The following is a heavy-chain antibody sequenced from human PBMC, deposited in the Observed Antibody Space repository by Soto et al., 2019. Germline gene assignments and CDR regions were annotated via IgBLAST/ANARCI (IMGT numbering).Heavy chain of an antibody. D-gene: IGHD2-21*01. Sequence: SSETLSLTCVVSGASISTSYWSWVRQPAGKRLQWIGRIFADGNTNSSPSLKGRVSMAIDKSQNQISLQLASVTAADTATYYCVRDNIVDLDYWGQGAQVTVSS. V-gene: IGHV4-4*07. CDR1: GASISTSY. CDR3: VRDNIVDLDY. CDR2: IFADGNT. J-gene: IGHJ4*02.